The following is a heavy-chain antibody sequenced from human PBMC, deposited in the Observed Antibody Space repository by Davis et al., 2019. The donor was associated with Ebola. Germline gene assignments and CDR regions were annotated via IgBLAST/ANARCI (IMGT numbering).Heavy chain of an antibody. D-gene: IGHD3-22*01. CDR3: ARREYYYDSSGYYLYYFDY. CDR1: GYSSTNYW. J-gene: IGHJ4*02. Sequence: GESLKISCKGSGYSSTNYWIGWVRQMPGKGLEWMGIIYPADSDTRYSPSFQGQVTISTDKSISTAYLQWSSLKASDTAMYYCARREYYYDSSGYYLYYFDYWGQGTLVTVSS. CDR2: IYPADSDT. V-gene: IGHV5-51*01.